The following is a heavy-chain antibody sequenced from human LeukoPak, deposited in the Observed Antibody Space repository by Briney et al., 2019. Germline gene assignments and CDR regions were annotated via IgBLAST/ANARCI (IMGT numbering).Heavy chain of an antibody. D-gene: IGHD2-21*02. V-gene: IGHV1-24*01. CDR3: ATDLVVPASFDY. CDR2: IDSEDGET. J-gene: IGHJ4*02. CDR1: GYALSALS. Sequence: GASVKVSCKVSGYALSALSMHWVRQAPGKGLEWIGGIDSEDGETIYALRFQGRVTMTEDTSTDTAYMELRSLRSEDTAVYFCATDLVVPASFDYWGQGTLVTVSS.